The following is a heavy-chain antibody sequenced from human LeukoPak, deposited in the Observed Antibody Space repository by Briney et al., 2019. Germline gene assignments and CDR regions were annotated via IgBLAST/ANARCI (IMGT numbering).Heavy chain of an antibody. CDR2: ISYDGSNK. CDR1: GFTFSSYG. D-gene: IGHD2-21*02. Sequence: GGSLRLSCAASGFTFSSYGMDWVRQAPGKGLEWVAVISYDGSNKYYADSVKGRFTISRDNSKNTLYLQMNSLRAEDTAVYYCAKDSIVVVTAPLDYWGQGTLVTVSS. J-gene: IGHJ4*02. V-gene: IGHV3-30*18. CDR3: AKDSIVVVTAPLDY.